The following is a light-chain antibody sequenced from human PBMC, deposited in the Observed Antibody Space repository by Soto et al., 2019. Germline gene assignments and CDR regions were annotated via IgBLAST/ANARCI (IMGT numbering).Light chain of an antibody. CDR2: WAS. J-gene: IGKJ2*01. CDR3: QQYYDTPYT. Sequence: DIVLTQSPDSLAVSLGERAAVNCKSSQTVVYSTSSQSYLAWYQQKPGQPPKLLIYWASTRESGLPDRFIGSGSGTDFTLTINNRQAEDVAVYYCQQYYDTPYTFGQGTKLVMK. CDR1: QTVVYSTSSQSY. V-gene: IGKV4-1*01.